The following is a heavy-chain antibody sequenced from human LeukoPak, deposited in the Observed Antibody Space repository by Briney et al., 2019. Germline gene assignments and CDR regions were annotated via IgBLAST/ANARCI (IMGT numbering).Heavy chain of an antibody. D-gene: IGHD3-16*01. CDR2: ISSSSSYI. V-gene: IGHV3-21*01. J-gene: IGHJ4*02. CDR1: GFTFSSYS. Sequence: GASLRLSCAASGFTFSSYSMNWVRQAPGKGPEWVSSISSSSSYIYYADSVKGRFTISRDNAKNSLYLQMNSLRAEDTAVYYCASWITHLFDYWGQGTLVTVSS. CDR3: ASWITHLFDY.